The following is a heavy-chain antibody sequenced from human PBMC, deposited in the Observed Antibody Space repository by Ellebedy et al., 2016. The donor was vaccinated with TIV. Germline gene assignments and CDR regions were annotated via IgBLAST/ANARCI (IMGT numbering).Heavy chain of an antibody. V-gene: IGHV1-24*01. J-gene: IGHJ5*02. Sequence: AASVKVSCKVSGYMFTELSIHWARQAPGKGLEWMGGFDPEDGETIYAQKFQGRLTMTEDTSTDTASMELGSLRSEDTAVYYCAAATSPGEGYNIMTGYYALDPWGQGTLVTVSS. CDR1: GYMFTELS. D-gene: IGHD3-9*01. CDR3: AAATSPGEGYNIMTGYYALDP. CDR2: FDPEDGET.